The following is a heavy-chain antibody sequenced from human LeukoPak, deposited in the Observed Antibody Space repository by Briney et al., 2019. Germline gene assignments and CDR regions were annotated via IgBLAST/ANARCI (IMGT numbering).Heavy chain of an antibody. J-gene: IGHJ4*02. V-gene: IGHV3-21*01. CDR2: ISSSSSYI. Sequence: GGSLRLSCAASGFTFRSYSMNWVRQAPGKGLEWLSSISSSSSYIYYADSVRGRFTISRDNAKNSLYLQMNSLTAEDAAVYFCASVPSTEMNAYWGQGTLVTVSS. D-gene: IGHD4-17*01. CDR1: GFTFRSYS. CDR3: ASVPSTEMNAY.